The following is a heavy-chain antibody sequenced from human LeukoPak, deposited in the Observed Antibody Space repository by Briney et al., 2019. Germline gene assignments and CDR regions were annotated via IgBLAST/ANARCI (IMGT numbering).Heavy chain of an antibody. CDR3: AREIGSYYGFDY. Sequence: AASAKVSCKASGYTFTSYYMHWVRQAPGQGLEWMGITNPSGGSTSYAQKFQGRVTMTRDTSTSTVYMELSSLRSEDTAVYYCAREIGSYYGFDYWGQGTLVTVSS. V-gene: IGHV1-46*01. D-gene: IGHD1-26*01. CDR1: GYTFTSYY. J-gene: IGHJ4*02. CDR2: TNPSGGST.